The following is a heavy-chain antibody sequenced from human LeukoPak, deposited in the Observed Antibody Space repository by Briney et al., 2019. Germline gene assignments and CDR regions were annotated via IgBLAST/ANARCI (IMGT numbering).Heavy chain of an antibody. Sequence: GGSLRLSCTTSGFTFTNYGINWVRQAPGKGLEWVAAIWYDGSKTSYTDSVKGRFTVSRDISKNTVYLQMNGLKAEDTAVYYCARDDCSTTPCYAYWGQGTLVTVSS. CDR3: ARDDCSTTPCYAY. V-gene: IGHV3-33*01. J-gene: IGHJ4*02. D-gene: IGHD2-2*01. CDR2: IWYDGSKT. CDR1: GFTFTNYG.